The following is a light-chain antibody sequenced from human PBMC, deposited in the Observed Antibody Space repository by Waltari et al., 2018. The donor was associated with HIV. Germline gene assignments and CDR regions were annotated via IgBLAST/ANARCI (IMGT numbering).Light chain of an antibody. CDR3: SSYTSSSTRV. J-gene: IGLJ3*02. Sequence: QSALTQPASVSGSPGQSITISCTGTSSDVGGYNYVSWYQRQPGKAPKLMLYDVNNRPSGVANRFSGSKSGNTASLTISGLQAEDEADYYCSSYTSSSTRVFGGGTKVTV. V-gene: IGLV2-14*03. CDR1: SSDVGGYNY. CDR2: DVN.